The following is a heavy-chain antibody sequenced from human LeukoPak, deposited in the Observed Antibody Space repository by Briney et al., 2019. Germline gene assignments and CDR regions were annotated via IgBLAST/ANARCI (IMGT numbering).Heavy chain of an antibody. CDR1: GGSLSSNNW. Sequence: PSGTLSLTCAVSGGSLSSNNWWSWVRQPPGKGLEWIGEIFHSGGTNYNPSLKSRVTISVDKSKNQFSLKLNSVTAADTAVYYCARAEPRGSVWYPYWGQGTLVTVSS. V-gene: IGHV4-4*02. CDR2: IFHSGGT. CDR3: ARAEPRGSVWYPY. J-gene: IGHJ4*02. D-gene: IGHD6-13*01.